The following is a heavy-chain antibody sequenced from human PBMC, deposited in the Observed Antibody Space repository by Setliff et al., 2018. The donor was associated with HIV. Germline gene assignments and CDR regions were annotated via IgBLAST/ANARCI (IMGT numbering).Heavy chain of an antibody. CDR3: AKDGDYSNWDYDAFDI. V-gene: IGHV3-23*01. CDR2: ISGSGGST. J-gene: IGHJ3*02. CDR1: GFTFSSYA. D-gene: IGHD1-7*01. Sequence: GGSLRLSCAASGFTFSSYAMSWVRQAPGKGLEWVSAISGSGGSTYYADSVKGRFTIARDNSKNTRSLQMNRLRAEDTAVYYCAKDGDYSNWDYDAFDIWGQGTMVTVSS.